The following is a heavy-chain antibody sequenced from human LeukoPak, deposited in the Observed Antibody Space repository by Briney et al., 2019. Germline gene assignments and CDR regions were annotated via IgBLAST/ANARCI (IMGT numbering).Heavy chain of an antibody. CDR1: GFTLSPYW. D-gene: IGHD6-19*01. J-gene: IGHJ4*02. CDR2: IRKDGTEK. V-gene: IGHV3-7*01. Sequence: GGSLRLSCAASGFTLSPYWMMWVRQAPGMGLEWVATIRKDGTEKYNVDSVKGRFIISRDNAKNALFLQMNSLRVDDTAVYYCSTLAVWGQGTLVTVSS. CDR3: STLAV.